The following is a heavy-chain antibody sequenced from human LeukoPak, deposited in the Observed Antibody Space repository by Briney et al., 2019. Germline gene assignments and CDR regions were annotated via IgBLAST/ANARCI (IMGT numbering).Heavy chain of an antibody. CDR1: GFTFSSYA. D-gene: IGHD5-12*01. Sequence: PGGSLRLSCAASGFTFSSYAMSWVRQAPGKGLEWVSGISGSGDNTYYADSVKGRFTISRDNSKNTLYVQVNSLGTEDTAAYYCAKEGIDGSDYDLDYWGQGTLVSVSS. CDR2: ISGSGDNT. CDR3: AKEGIDGSDYDLDY. V-gene: IGHV3-23*01. J-gene: IGHJ4*02.